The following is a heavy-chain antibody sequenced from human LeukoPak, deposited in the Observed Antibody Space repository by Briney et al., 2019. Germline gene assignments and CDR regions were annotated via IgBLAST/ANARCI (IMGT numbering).Heavy chain of an antibody. Sequence: ASVKVSCKASGYTFTSYGISWVRQAPGQGLEWMGWISAYNGNTNYEQKLQGRVTMTTDTSTSTAYMELRSLRSDDTAVYYCARMKQQLVRWNYYYYMDVWGKGTTVTVSS. J-gene: IGHJ6*03. CDR1: GYTFTSYG. V-gene: IGHV1-18*01. D-gene: IGHD6-13*01. CDR3: ARMKQQLVRWNYYYYMDV. CDR2: ISAYNGNT.